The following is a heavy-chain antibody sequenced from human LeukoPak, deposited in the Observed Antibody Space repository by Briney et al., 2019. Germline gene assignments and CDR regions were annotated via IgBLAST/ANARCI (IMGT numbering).Heavy chain of an antibody. V-gene: IGHV4-34*01. CDR1: GGSFSGYY. CDR2: INHSGST. CDR3: ARHPRIEVADPGAPHI. J-gene: IGHJ3*02. Sequence: LETLSLTCAVYGGSFSGYYWSWIRQPPGKGLEWIGEINHSGSTYYNPSLRGRVTISVDTSKNQFSLKLSSVTAADTAVYYCARHPRIEVADPGAPHIWGQGTMVTVSS. D-gene: IGHD6-19*01.